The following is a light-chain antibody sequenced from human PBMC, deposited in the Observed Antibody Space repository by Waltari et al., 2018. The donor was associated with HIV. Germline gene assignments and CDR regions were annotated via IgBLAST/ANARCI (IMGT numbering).Light chain of an antibody. CDR1: SSDVGGYNY. Sequence: QSALTQPPSASGSPGQSVTISCTGTSSDVGGYNYVSWYQQHPGKAPKLMIYEVSKLPSGVPDRFSGSKSGNTASLTVSGLQPEDEADYYCSSYAGSNNFVFGTGTKVTVL. V-gene: IGLV2-8*01. CDR2: EVS. J-gene: IGLJ1*01. CDR3: SSYAGSNNFV.